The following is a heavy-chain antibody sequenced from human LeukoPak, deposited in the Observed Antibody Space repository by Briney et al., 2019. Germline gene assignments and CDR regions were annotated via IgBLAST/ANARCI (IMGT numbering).Heavy chain of an antibody. J-gene: IGHJ5*02. CDR3: ARDRQYYDFWSGWISSHNWFDP. Sequence: GGSLRLSCAASGFTFSSYAMHWVRQAPGKGLEWVAVISYDGSNKYYADSAKGRFTISRDNSKNTLYLQMNSLRAEDTAVYYCARDRQYYDFWSGWISSHNWFDPWGQGTLVTVSS. CDR1: GFTFSSYA. D-gene: IGHD3-3*01. V-gene: IGHV3-30*01. CDR2: ISYDGSNK.